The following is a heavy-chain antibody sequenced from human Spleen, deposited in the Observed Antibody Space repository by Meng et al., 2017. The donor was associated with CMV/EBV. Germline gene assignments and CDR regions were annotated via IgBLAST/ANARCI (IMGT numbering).Heavy chain of an antibody. J-gene: IGHJ2*01. V-gene: IGHV5-51*01. CDR2: IYPGDSDV. Sequence: FTSHWIGWVRQMPGKGLQWMGIIYPGDSDVTYSPSFQGRVTISVDKSISTAYLQWSSLKASDTALYFCARRARYDFWSGSPEFGYFDLWGRGTLVTVSS. CDR1: FTSHW. D-gene: IGHD3-3*01. CDR3: ARRARYDFWSGSPEFGYFDL.